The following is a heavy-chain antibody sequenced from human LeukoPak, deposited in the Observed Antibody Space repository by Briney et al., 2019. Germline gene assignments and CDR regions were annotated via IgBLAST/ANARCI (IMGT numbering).Heavy chain of an antibody. CDR3: ARPATGYCSSAGCHWDS. V-gene: IGHV3-21*01. Sequence: PGGPLKLSFAASEFTFSTHSMYWLCRAPGTCLASVSSLSASSNFIHYAESVRGRFTISRDNAKNSLYLQMNSLGAQDTAVYYCARPATGYCSSAGCHWDSWGQGTLVTVSS. CDR1: EFTFSTHS. J-gene: IGHJ4*02. CDR2: LSASSNFI. D-gene: IGHD2-2*01.